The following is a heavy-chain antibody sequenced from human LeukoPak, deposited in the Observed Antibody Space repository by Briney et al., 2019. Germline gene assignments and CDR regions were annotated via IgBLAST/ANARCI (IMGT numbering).Heavy chain of an antibody. Sequence: GGSLRLSCVPSGITFSNSALSWVRQAPGKGLEWVSTITKSGDQTHYADSVRGLFTISRDNSKNTLYLQMNSLRLEDTAGYYCAKGAGYSSNWNFDYWGQGTLVTVSS. CDR2: ITKSGDQT. D-gene: IGHD6-13*01. V-gene: IGHV3-23*01. J-gene: IGHJ4*02. CDR3: AKGAGYSSNWNFDY. CDR1: GITFSNSA.